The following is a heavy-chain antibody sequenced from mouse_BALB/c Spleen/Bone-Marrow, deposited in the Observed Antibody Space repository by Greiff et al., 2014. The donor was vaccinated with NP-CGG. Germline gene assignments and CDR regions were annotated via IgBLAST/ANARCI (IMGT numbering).Heavy chain of an antibody. Sequence: QVQLQQPGAELVRPGTSVKVSCKASGYAFTNHLIEWVKQRPGQGLEWIGVINPGSGGTNYNEKFKGKATLTADKSSSTAYMQLSSLTSDDSAVYFCARSGYGNYFYAMDYWGQGTSVTVPS. D-gene: IGHD2-10*02. CDR3: ARSGYGNYFYAMDY. V-gene: IGHV1-54*01. CDR2: INPGSGGT. J-gene: IGHJ4*01. CDR1: GYAFTNHL.